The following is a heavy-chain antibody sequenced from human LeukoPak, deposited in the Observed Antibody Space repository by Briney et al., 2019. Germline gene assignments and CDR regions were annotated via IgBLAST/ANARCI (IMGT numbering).Heavy chain of an antibody. CDR2: IYYSGST. CDR1: GGSISSSSYY. Sequence: PSETLSLTCTVSGGSISSSSYYWGWIRQPAGKGLEWIGSIYYSGSTYYNPSLKSRVTISVDTSKNQFSLKLSSVTAADTAVYFCARAGWLYYFDYWGQGTLVTVSS. D-gene: IGHD5-12*01. CDR3: ARAGWLYYFDY. V-gene: IGHV4-39*07. J-gene: IGHJ4*02.